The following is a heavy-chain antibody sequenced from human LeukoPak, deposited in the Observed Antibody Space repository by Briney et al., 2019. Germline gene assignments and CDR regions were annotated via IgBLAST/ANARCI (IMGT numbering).Heavy chain of an antibody. CDR2: IYYSGST. J-gene: IGHJ4*02. D-gene: IGHD4-11*01. V-gene: IGHV4-59*01. CDR3: ARDSGLHPFDY. CDR1: GGSISSYY. Sequence: PSEALSLTCTVSGGSISSYYWSWIRQPPGKGLKWIGYIYYSGSTNYNPSLKSRVTISVDTSKNQFSLKLSSVTAADTAVYYCARDSGLHPFDYWGQGTLVTVSS.